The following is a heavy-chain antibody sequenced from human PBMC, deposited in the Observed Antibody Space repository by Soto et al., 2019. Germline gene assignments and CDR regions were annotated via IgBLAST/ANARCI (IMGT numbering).Heavy chain of an antibody. D-gene: IGHD1-26*01. CDR2: ITSGGTT. V-gene: IGHV3-48*03. Sequence: GGSLRLSCTASGFTFSSYEMTWVRQAPGKGLEWISYITSGGTTYYADSAKGRFTISRDNAKNSLYLHLNGLTAEDTAIYYCARVLYATWSSFDYWGQGTLVTVSS. CDR1: GFTFSSYE. J-gene: IGHJ4*02. CDR3: ARVLYATWSSFDY.